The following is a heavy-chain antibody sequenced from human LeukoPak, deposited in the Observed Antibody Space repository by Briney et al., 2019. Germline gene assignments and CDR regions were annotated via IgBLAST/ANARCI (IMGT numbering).Heavy chain of an antibody. CDR1: GFTFDDYA. D-gene: IGHD3-10*01. Sequence: PGGSLRLSCAASGFTFDDYAMHWVRQAPGKGLEWVSGISWNSGSIAYADSVKGRFTISRDNAKNSLYLQMNSLRAEDTALYYCAKDSTFGSGSYYKAEYFQYWGQGTLVTVSS. CDR3: AKDSTFGSGSYYKAEYFQY. V-gene: IGHV3-9*01. J-gene: IGHJ1*01. CDR2: ISWNSGSI.